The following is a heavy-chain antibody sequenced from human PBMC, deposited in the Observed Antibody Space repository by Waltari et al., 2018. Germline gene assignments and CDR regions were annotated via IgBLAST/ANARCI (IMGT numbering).Heavy chain of an antibody. CDR3: GRYSTYPDVCLDP. Sequence: QLQLQESGPGLVKHSETLSLTCTVSGGSIRTSRSYWGWIRQPPGKGLEWIGSVYYSGAAYYSPSLKSRVTILVDTSKNQFSLTLSSVTVADTAVYYCGRYSTYPDVCLDPWGQGTLVTVSP. D-gene: IGHD3-16*02. CDR2: VYYSGAA. J-gene: IGHJ5*02. V-gene: IGHV4-39*07. CDR1: GGSIRTSRSY.